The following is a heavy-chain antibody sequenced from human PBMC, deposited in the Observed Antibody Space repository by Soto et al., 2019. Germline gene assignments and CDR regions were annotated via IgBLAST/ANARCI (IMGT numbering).Heavy chain of an antibody. D-gene: IGHD3-9*01. CDR3: ARDARVNYDILTGYYNYYYYYYMDV. V-gene: IGHV3-48*04. CDR1: GFTCRDYN. Sequence: PGRPLRLSWGASGFTCRDYNVNWVRQGPGKGLEWVSYISSSGDTVYYAESVRGRFTISRDNARNSLYLQMNSLRAEDTAVYYCARDARVNYDILTGYYNYYYYYYMDVWVKGTTVTVS. CDR2: ISSSGDTV. J-gene: IGHJ6*03.